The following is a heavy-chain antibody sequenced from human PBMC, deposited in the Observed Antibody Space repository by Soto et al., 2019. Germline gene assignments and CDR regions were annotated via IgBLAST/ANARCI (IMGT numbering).Heavy chain of an antibody. CDR2: INHSGST. Sequence: XATLSLTCAVYGGSFSGYYWSWIRQPPGKGLEWIGEINHSGSTNYNPSLKSRVTISVDTSKNQFSLKLSSVTAADTAVYYCARAMYYDFWSGTQRSWFDPWGQGTLVTVSS. D-gene: IGHD3-3*01. V-gene: IGHV4-34*01. CDR3: ARAMYYDFWSGTQRSWFDP. J-gene: IGHJ5*02. CDR1: GGSFSGYY.